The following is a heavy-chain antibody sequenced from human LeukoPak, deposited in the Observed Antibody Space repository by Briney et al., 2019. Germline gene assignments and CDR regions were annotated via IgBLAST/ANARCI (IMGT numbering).Heavy chain of an antibody. CDR3: ARVPDDSSGYYSDY. CDR1: EFTVSSTY. V-gene: IGHV3-48*01. J-gene: IGHJ4*02. D-gene: IGHD3-22*01. Sequence: GGSLRLSCAASEFTVSSTYITWLRQAPGKGLEWVSYISSSSSTIYYADSVKGRFTISRDNAKNSLYLQMNSLRAEDTAVYYCARVPDDSSGYYSDYWGQGTLVTVSS. CDR2: ISSSSSTI.